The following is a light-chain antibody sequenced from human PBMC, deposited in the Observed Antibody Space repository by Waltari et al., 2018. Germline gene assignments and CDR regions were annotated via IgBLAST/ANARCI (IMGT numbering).Light chain of an antibody. CDR3: CSHAGSSTVV. J-gene: IGLJ2*01. CDR2: EAS. V-gene: IGLV2-23*01. Sequence: QSALTQPASVSGSPGPSITLSCPGPRRDVGSHTLYSWYHQHPGKAPKPMIYEASKRPSGVSNRFSGSKSGNTASLTISGLQAEDEADYYCCSHAGSSTVVFGGGTKLTVL. CDR1: RRDVGSHTL.